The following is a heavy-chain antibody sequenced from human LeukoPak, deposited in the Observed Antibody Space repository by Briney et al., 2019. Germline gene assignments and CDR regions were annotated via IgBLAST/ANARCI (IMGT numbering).Heavy chain of an antibody. CDR3: AKARYSGSPALDF. J-gene: IGHJ4*02. CDR1: GFNFSSNG. CDR2: TRYDESKT. D-gene: IGHD1-26*01. V-gene: IGHV3-30*02. Sequence: GGSLRLSCAASGFNFSSNGMHWVRQPPGKGLDWVAFTRYDESKTFYGDSVRGRFTISRDNSKNTLYLQMNSLTTDDSAVYYCAKARYSGSPALDFWGQGTLVTVSS.